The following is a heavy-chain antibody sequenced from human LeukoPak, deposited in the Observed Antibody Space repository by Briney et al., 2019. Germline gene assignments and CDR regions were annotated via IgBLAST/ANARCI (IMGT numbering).Heavy chain of an antibody. J-gene: IGHJ4*02. CDR3: ARAINAGDFDY. Sequence: GGSLRLSCAASGLTVSSNYMNWVRQAPGKGLEWVSVIYSGGHTYYADSVKGRFTISRDNSKNTLYLQMNSRRAEDTAVYYCARAINAGDFDYWGQGTLVTVSS. CDR2: IYSGGHT. D-gene: IGHD2-8*02. V-gene: IGHV3-53*01. CDR1: GLTVSSNY.